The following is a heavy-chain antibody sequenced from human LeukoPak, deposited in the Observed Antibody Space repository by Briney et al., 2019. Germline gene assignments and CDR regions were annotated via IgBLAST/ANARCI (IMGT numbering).Heavy chain of an antibody. CDR3: ARDLFIVGAPAQNDY. CDR1: GFTVSSNY. V-gene: IGHV3-66*01. J-gene: IGHJ4*02. D-gene: IGHD1-26*01. Sequence: GGSLRLSCAASGFTVSSNYMSWVRQAPGKGLEWVSVIYSGGSTYYADSVRGRFTISRDNSKNTLYLQMNSLRAEDTAVYYCARDLFIVGAPAQNDYWGQGTLVTVSS. CDR2: IYSGGST.